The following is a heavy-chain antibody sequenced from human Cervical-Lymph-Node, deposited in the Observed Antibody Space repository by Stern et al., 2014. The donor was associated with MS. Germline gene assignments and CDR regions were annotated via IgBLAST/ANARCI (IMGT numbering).Heavy chain of an antibody. Sequence: QVQLVQSGLEVKKVGASVKVSCKTSGYSFTTYGITWVRQARGQGLEWMACIGDYNGDTKYGQKFQDRVTITIDPSASTASMEVRTLKSDDTAVYYCARVRNGWYGPFDFWGQGTLVTVSS. CDR3: ARVRNGWYGPFDF. J-gene: IGHJ4*02. V-gene: IGHV1-18*01. D-gene: IGHD6-19*01. CDR1: GYSFTTYG. CDR2: IGDYNGDT.